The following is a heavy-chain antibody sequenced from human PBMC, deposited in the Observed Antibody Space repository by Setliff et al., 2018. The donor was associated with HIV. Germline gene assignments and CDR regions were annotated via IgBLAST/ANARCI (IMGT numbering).Heavy chain of an antibody. CDR3: AANIMGLTPKDY. CDR2: VGPDGTDT. J-gene: IGHJ4*02. D-gene: IGHD1-26*01. Sequence: GGSLRLSCAAFGFAFRTFAMHWVRQTPGKGLVWLSRVGPDGTDTNYADLVKGRFTTSRDNAKHTLYLQMSGLQVEDTAVYFCAANIMGLTPKDYWGQGTLVTVSS. CDR1: GFAFRTFA. V-gene: IGHV3-74*01.